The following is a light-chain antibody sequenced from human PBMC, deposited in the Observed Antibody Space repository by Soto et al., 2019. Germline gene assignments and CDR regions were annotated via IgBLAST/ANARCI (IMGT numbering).Light chain of an antibody. CDR1: QSVLYSSNNKNY. J-gene: IGKJ1*01. Sequence: DIVMTQSPDSLAVSLGERATINCKSSQSVLYSSNNKNYLAWYRQKPGQPPKLLINWATTRESGVPDRVSGSGSGTDFTLTISSLQAEDVAVYYCQQYNGATPTFGQGTKVVIK. CDR3: QQYNGATPT. CDR2: WAT. V-gene: IGKV4-1*01.